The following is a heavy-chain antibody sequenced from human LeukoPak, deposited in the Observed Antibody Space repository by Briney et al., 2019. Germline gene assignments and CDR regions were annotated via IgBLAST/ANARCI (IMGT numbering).Heavy chain of an antibody. CDR2: INPNSGGT. J-gene: IGHJ4*02. CDR3: ARAYCSGGSCYSWFGY. V-gene: IGHV1-2*02. CDR1: GYTFTGYY. Sequence: GASVKVSCKASGYTFTGYYIHWVRQAPGQGPEWMGWINPNSGGTNYAQKFQGRVTMTRDTSISTAYMELSRLRSDDTAVYYCARAYCSGGSCYSWFGYWGQGTLVTVSS. D-gene: IGHD2-15*01.